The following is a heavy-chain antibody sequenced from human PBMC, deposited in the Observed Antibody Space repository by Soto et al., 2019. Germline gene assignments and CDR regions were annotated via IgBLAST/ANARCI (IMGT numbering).Heavy chain of an antibody. CDR3: ARVISTFGESQYYFDY. Sequence: GASVKVSCKASGYTFTSYGISWVRQAPGQGLEWMGWISAYNGNTNYAQKLQGRVTMTTDTSTSTAYMELRSLRSDDTAVYYCARVISTFGESQYYFDYWGQGTLVTVSS. CDR2: ISAYNGNT. J-gene: IGHJ4*02. CDR1: GYTFTSYG. D-gene: IGHD3-10*02. V-gene: IGHV1-18*01.